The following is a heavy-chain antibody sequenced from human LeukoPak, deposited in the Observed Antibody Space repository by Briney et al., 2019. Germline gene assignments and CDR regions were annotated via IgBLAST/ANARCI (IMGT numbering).Heavy chain of an antibody. CDR1: GYTFSSYS. CDR3: VRLRRNSDTSGFYYYYDF. J-gene: IGHJ4*02. V-gene: IGHV3-21*01. Sequence: NTGGSLRLSCVASGYTFSSYSINWVRQAPGKGLEWLSSISVRSNYIYYADSVRGRFIISRDDARDSLYLQMNSLRAEDTAVYYCVRLRRNSDTSGFYYYYDFWGQGTLVTVSS. D-gene: IGHD3-22*01. CDR2: ISVRSNYI.